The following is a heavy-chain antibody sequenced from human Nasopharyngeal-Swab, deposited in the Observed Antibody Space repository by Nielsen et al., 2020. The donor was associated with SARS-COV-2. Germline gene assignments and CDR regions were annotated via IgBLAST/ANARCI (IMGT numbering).Heavy chain of an antibody. CDR3: ARDGYRSGWYPNWFDP. V-gene: IGHV4-34*01. CDR2: INHSGST. Sequence: SETLSLTCAVYGGSFSDYYWSWIRQSPGRGLEWIGEINHSGSTNYNPSLKSRVSISIDTSKNQFSLKLSSVTAADTAVYYCARDGYRSGWYPNWFDPWGQGTLVTVSS. D-gene: IGHD6-19*01. J-gene: IGHJ5*02. CDR1: GGSFSDYY.